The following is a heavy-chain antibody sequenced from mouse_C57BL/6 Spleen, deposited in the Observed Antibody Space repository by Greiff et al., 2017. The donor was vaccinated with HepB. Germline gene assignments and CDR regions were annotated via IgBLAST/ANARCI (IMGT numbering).Heavy chain of an antibody. V-gene: IGHV1-26*01. Sequence: EVQLQQSGPELVKPGASVKISCKASGYTFTDYYMNWVKQSHGKSLEWIGDINPNNGGTSYNQKFKGKATLTVDKSSSTAYMELRSLTSEDSAVDYCARSGGIYYGYYYAMDYWGQGTSVTVSS. D-gene: IGHD2-2*01. CDR3: ARSGGIYYGYYYAMDY. J-gene: IGHJ4*01. CDR2: INPNNGGT. CDR1: GYTFTDYY.